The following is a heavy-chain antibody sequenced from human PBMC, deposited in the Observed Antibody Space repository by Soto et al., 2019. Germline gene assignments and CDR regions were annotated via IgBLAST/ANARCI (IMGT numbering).Heavy chain of an antibody. Sequence: QVQLQESGPGLVKPSQTLSLTCTVSGGSISSGGYYWSWIRQHPGKGLEWIGYIYYSGSTYYNPSLKSRVTISVDTSKNQFSLKLSSVTAADTAVYYGARYLYGDYAVGFDPWGQGTLVTVSS. V-gene: IGHV4-31*03. D-gene: IGHD4-17*01. CDR3: ARYLYGDYAVGFDP. CDR1: GGSISSGGYY. CDR2: IYYSGST. J-gene: IGHJ5*02.